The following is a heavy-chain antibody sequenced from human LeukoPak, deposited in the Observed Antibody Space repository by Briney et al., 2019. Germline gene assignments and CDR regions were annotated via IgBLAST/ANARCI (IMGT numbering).Heavy chain of an antibody. V-gene: IGHV3-74*01. Sequence: GGTLRLSCAASGFTFSSYWMNWVRQAPGKGLVWVSRIASDGSSTTYADSVKGRFTISRDNSKNTLYLQMNSLRAEDTAVYYCAREKNVGAKSGRKYYFDYWGQGTLVTVSS. J-gene: IGHJ4*02. CDR2: IASDGSST. CDR3: AREKNVGAKSGRKYYFDY. CDR1: GFTFSSYW. D-gene: IGHD1-26*01.